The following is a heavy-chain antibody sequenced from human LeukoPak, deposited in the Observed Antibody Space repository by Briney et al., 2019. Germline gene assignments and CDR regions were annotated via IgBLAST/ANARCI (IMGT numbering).Heavy chain of an antibody. D-gene: IGHD3-16*01. CDR1: GYSISRGNH. V-gene: IGHV4-38-2*02. CDR3: ARGPLIGPIDY. CDR2: IYHSGST. J-gene: IGHJ4*02. Sequence: PSETLSLTCTVSGYSISRGNHWGWIRQPPGKGLEWIGSIYHSGSTYYNPSLKSRVTISVDTSKNQFSLKLTSVTAADTAVYYCARGPLIGPIDYWGQGTPVTVSS.